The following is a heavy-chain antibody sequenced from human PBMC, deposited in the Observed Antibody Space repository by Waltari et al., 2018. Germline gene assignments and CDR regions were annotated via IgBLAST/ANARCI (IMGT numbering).Heavy chain of an antibody. J-gene: IGHJ3*02. CDR1: GFTFDDYA. D-gene: IGHD6-13*01. Sequence: EVQLVESGGGLVQPGRSLRLSCAASGFTFDDYAMHWVRQAPGKGLEWVSGISWNSGSIGYADSVKGRFTISRDNAKNSLYLQMNSLRAEDMALYYCAKVSGIAGGGFDIWGQGTMVTVSS. CDR3: AKVSGIAGGGFDI. CDR2: ISWNSGSI. V-gene: IGHV3-9*03.